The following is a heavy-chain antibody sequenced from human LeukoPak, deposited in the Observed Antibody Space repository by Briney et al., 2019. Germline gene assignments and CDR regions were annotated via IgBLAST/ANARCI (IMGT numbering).Heavy chain of an antibody. CDR1: GDSVSNYY. D-gene: IGHD3-9*01. J-gene: IGHJ4*02. CDR3: ARKRSFDL. Sequence: SETLSLTCTVSGDSVSNYYWSWLRQPPGKRLEWIGCIYYSESATYNPSLKSRVTISLDTSKNQFFLKLSSVTAADTAVYYCARKRSFDLWGQGTLVTVSS. V-gene: IGHV4-59*02. CDR2: IYYSESA.